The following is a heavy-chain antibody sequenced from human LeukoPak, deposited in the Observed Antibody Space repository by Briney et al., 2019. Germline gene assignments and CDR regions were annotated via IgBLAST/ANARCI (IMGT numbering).Heavy chain of an antibody. D-gene: IGHD3-9*01. CDR2: IYYSGST. J-gene: IGHJ4*02. CDR1: GGSISSYY. CDR3: ARGTFDWLSAQDY. V-gene: IGHV4-59*01. Sequence: PSETLSLTCTVSGGSISSYYWSWIRQPPGKGLEWIGYIYYSGSTNYNPSLKSRVTISVDTSKNQFSLKLSSVTAADTAVYYCARGTFDWLSAQDYWGQGTLVTVSS.